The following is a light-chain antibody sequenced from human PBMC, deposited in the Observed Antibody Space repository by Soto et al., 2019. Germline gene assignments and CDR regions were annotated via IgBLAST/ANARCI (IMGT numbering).Light chain of an antibody. CDR3: QQRSNWPIT. CDR2: DTS. J-gene: IGKJ5*01. V-gene: IGKV3-11*01. Sequence: DIVLTQSPATLSLSPGESATLSCRASQSVSNFLAWYQQKPGQAPRLLIYDTSNRATGIPARFSGSGSGTDFTLTINNLDPEDFAVYYCQQRSNWPITFGQGTRLEIK. CDR1: QSVSNF.